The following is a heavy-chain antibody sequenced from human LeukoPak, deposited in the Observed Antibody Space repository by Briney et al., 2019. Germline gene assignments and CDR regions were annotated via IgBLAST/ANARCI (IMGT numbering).Heavy chain of an antibody. J-gene: IGHJ3*02. D-gene: IGHD3-10*01. CDR3: ARDQWFGELFRDAFDI. Sequence: GASVKVSCKASGYTFTSYGISWVRQAPGQGLEWMGWIGAYNGNTNYAQKLQGRVTMTTDTSTSTAYMELRSLRSDDTAVYYCARDQWFGELFRDAFDIWGQGTMVTVSS. V-gene: IGHV1-18*01. CDR2: IGAYNGNT. CDR1: GYTFTSYG.